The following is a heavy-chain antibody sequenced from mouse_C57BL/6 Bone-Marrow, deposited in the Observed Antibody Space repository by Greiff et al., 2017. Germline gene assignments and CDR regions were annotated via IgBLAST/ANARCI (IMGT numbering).Heavy chain of an antibody. CDR2: IDPENGDT. CDR3: TTCHLYYYGSLVV. V-gene: IGHV14-4*01. CDR1: GFNIKDDY. Sequence: EVQLQQSGAELVRPGASVKLSCTASGFNIKDDYMHWVKQRPEQGLEWIGWIDPENGDTEYASKFQGKATITADTSSNTAYLQLSSLTSEDTAVYDCTTCHLYYYGSLVVWGTGTTVTVSS. J-gene: IGHJ1*03. D-gene: IGHD1-1*01.